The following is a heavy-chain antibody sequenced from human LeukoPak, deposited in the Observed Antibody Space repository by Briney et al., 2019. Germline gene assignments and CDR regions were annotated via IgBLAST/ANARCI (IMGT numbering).Heavy chain of an antibody. D-gene: IGHD3-16*01. V-gene: IGHV1-3*01. CDR3: AIERWGSFNWFDP. Sequence: ASVTVSCKASGYTLTSYAIHWVRQAPRQMLEWMGWLNGGSGATKYSQKFQGRVTITRDTSATTAYMELSSMRSEDTAVYYCAIERWGSFNWFDPWGRGTLVTVSS. CDR2: LNGGSGAT. J-gene: IGHJ5*02. CDR1: GYTLTSYA.